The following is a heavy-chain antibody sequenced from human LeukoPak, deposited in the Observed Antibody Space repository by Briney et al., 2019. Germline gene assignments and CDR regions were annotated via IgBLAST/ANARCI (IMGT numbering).Heavy chain of an antibody. CDR1: GGSISSYY. V-gene: IGHV4-59*01. D-gene: IGHD4-17*01. CDR2: IYYSGST. CDR3: ARLQSLGDYGHWYFDL. J-gene: IGHJ2*01. Sequence: PSETLSLTCTVSGGSISSYYWSWTRQPPGKGLEWIGYIYYSGSTNYNPSLKSRVTISVDTSKNQFSLKLSSVTAADTAVYYCARLQSLGDYGHWYFDLWGRGTLVTVSS.